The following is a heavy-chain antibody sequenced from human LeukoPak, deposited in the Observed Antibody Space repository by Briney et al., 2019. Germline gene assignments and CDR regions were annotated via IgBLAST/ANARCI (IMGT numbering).Heavy chain of an antibody. CDR3: ARHLGEYSSSWFDY. V-gene: IGHV3-20*04. D-gene: IGHD6-13*01. CDR1: GFTFDDYG. CDR2: INWNGGST. J-gene: IGHJ4*02. Sequence: GSLRLSCAASGFTFDDYGMSWVRQAPGKGLEWVSGINWNGGSTGYADSVKGRFTISRDNAKNSLYLQMNSLRAEDTALYYCARHLGEYSSSWFDYWGQGTLVTVSS.